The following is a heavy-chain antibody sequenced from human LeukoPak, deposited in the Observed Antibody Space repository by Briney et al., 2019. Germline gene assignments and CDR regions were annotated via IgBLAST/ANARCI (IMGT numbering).Heavy chain of an antibody. J-gene: IGHJ4*02. V-gene: IGHV3-23*01. Sequence: GGSLRLSCAASGFTFSSYAMSWVRRAPGKGLEWVPAISGSGGSTYYADSVKGRFTISRDNSKNTLYLQMNSLRAEGTAVYYCAKGGGYSDLYFDYWGQGTLSPSPQ. D-gene: IGHD5-12*01. CDR1: GFTFSSYA. CDR3: AKGGGYSDLYFDY. CDR2: ISGSGGST.